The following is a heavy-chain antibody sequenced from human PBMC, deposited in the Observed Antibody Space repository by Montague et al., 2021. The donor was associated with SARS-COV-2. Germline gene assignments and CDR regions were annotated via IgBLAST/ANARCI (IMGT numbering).Heavy chain of an antibody. D-gene: IGHD3-16*02. V-gene: IGHV4-61*02. Sequence: TLSLTCTVSGGSISSGNYYWSWIRQPAGKGLEWIGRIFTSGNTDYDPSLTGRVTMSLDTSESQFSLKLNSVTAADTAVYYCARGYDYVWGSYRYLHWFDPWGQGTLVTVSS. CDR3: ARGYDYVWGSYRYLHWFDP. CDR1: GGSISSGNYY. CDR2: IFTSGNT. J-gene: IGHJ5*02.